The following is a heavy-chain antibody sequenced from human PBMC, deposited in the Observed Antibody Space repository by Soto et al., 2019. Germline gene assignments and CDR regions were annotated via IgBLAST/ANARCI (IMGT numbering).Heavy chain of an antibody. CDR1: GFTFSSYA. V-gene: IGHV3-23*01. CDR3: AKFRGPESFGGYFDY. D-gene: IGHD3-10*01. Sequence: EVHLLESGGGLVQPGGSLRFSCVASGFTFSSYAMTWVRQAPGKGLEWVSVISASGSKTYYADSVEGRFTISRGNSKNTLYLQMDSLRVEDTAVYFCAKFRGPESFGGYFDYWGQGALVTVSS. J-gene: IGHJ4*02. CDR2: ISASGSKT.